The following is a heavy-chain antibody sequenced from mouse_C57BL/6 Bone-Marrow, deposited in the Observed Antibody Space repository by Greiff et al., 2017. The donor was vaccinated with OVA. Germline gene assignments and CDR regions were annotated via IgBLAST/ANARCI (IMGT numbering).Heavy chain of an antibody. Sequence: QVQLQQSGPELVKPGASVKISCKASGYAFSSSWMNWVKQRPGKGLEWIGRIYPGDGDTNYIGKFKGKATLTADKSSSTAYMQLSSLTSEDSAVYFCARSPPFDYWGQGTTLTVSS. CDR2: IYPGDGDT. V-gene: IGHV1-82*01. CDR3: ARSPPFDY. J-gene: IGHJ2*01. CDR1: GYAFSSSW.